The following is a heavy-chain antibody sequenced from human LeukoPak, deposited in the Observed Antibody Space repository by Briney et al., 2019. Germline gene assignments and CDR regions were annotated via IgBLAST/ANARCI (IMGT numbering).Heavy chain of an antibody. CDR3: ARDRSLRGYSYGFDY. D-gene: IGHD5-18*01. V-gene: IGHV4-61*08. CDR1: GVSISSGGYC. J-gene: IGHJ4*02. CDR2: IYYSGGA. Sequence: SETLSLTCTVSGVSISSGGYCWSWIRQHPGKGLEWSGYIYYSGGANYNPSLNSRVTLSADTSKNQFSLKLSSVTAAETAAYYCARDRSLRGYSYGFDYWGQGTLVTVSS.